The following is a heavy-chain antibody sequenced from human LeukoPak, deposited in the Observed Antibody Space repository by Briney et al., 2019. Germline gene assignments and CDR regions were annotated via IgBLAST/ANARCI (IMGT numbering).Heavy chain of an antibody. V-gene: IGHV3-23*01. CDR2: ISGSGGST. D-gene: IGHD2-2*01. CDR3: AKRPTARYCSSTSCNY. Sequence: GGSLRLSCAASGFTFSSYAMSWVRQAPGKGLEWVSAISGSGGSTYYADSVEGRFTISRDNSKNTLYLQMNSLRAEDTAVYYCAKRPTARYCSSTSCNYWGQGTLVTVSS. J-gene: IGHJ4*02. CDR1: GFTFSSYA.